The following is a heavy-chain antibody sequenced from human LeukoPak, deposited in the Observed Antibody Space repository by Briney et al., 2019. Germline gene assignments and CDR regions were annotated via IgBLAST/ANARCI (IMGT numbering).Heavy chain of an antibody. CDR3: AELGITMIGGV. CDR1: GFTFSSYG. Sequence: GGSLRLSCAAAGFTFSSYGMSWVRQAPGKGLEWVSYISSSGSTIYYADSVKGRFTISRDNAKNSLYLQMNSLRAEDTAVYYCAELGITMIGGVWGKGTTVTISS. J-gene: IGHJ6*04. D-gene: IGHD3-10*02. V-gene: IGHV3-48*04. CDR2: ISSSGSTI.